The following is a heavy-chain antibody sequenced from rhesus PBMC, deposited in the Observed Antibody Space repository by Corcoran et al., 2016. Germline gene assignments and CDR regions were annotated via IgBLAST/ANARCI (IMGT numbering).Heavy chain of an antibody. J-gene: IGHJ6*01. CDR3: AREVPLYYYDSGYYTGGYGLDS. V-gene: IGHV4-173*01. Sequence: QLQLQESGPGLVKPSETLSLTCAVSGGSISSNYWSWIRQPPGKGLEWIGLISVSGGTTDYNPSLKSRVTISTDTSKNQFSLKLSSVTAADTAVYYCAREVPLYYYDSGYYTGGYGLDSWGQGVVVTVSS. CDR1: GGSISSNY. CDR2: ISVSGGTT. D-gene: IGHD3-28*01.